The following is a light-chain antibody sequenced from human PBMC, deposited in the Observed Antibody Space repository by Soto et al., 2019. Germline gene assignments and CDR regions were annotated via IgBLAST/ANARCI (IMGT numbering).Light chain of an antibody. J-gene: IGKJ4*01. V-gene: IGKV3-15*01. CDR1: QSVSSN. CDR3: QQYNNWPPLT. Sequence: EVVMTQSPATLSVSPGERATLSYRASQSVSSNLAWYQQKPGQAPRLLIYGASTRATGIPARFSGSGSGTEFALTISRLQSEDFAVYYCQQYNNWPPLTFGGGTKVEI. CDR2: GAS.